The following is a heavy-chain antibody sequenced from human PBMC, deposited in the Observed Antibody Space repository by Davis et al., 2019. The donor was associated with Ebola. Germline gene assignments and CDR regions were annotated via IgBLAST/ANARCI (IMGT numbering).Heavy chain of an antibody. CDR3: AKIGVRHSGDY. CDR1: GLISSNYV. V-gene: IGHV3-23*01. D-gene: IGHD3-10*01. Sequence: GESLKISCEISGLISSNYVMYWVRQASGKGLEWISACETSDTNFNANYADSVKGRFTIIRDNSRNTVFLQMNSLRVEDTAVYYCAKIGVRHSGDYWGQGTLVTVSS. CDR2: CETSDTNFNA. J-gene: IGHJ4*02.